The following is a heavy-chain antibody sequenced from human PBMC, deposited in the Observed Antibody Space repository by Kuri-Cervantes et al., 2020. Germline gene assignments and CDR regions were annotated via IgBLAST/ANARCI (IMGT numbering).Heavy chain of an antibody. CDR2: MNPNSGNT. CDR1: GYTSTSYD. Sequence: ASVKVSCKASGYTSTSYDINWVRQATGQGLEWMGWMNPNSGNTGYAQKFQGRVTMTRNTSISTAYMELSSLRSEDTAVYYCARVSGYSYGLDGMDVWGQGTTVTVSS. V-gene: IGHV1-8*01. J-gene: IGHJ6*02. D-gene: IGHD5-18*01. CDR3: ARVSGYSYGLDGMDV.